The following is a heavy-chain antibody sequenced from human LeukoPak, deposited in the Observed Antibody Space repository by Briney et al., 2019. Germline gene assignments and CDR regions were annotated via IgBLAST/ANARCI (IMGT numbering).Heavy chain of an antibody. CDR3: ASYSNYLYYFDY. D-gene: IGHD4-11*01. CDR2: IYTSGST. Sequence: SETLSLTCTVSGGSISSGSYYWSWIRQPAGKGLEWIGRIYTSGSTNYNPSLKSRVTISVDTSKNQFSLKLSSVTAADTAVYYCASYSNYLYYFDYRGQGTLVPVSS. J-gene: IGHJ4*02. V-gene: IGHV4-61*02. CDR1: GGSISSGSYY.